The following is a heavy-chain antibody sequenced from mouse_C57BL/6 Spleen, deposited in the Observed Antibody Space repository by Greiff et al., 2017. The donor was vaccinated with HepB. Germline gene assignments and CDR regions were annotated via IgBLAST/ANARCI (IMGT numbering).Heavy chain of an antibody. Sequence: EVKLQESGPGLVKPSQSLSLTCSVTGYSITSGYYWNWIRQFPGNKLEWMGYISYDGSNNYNPSLKNRISITRDTSKNQFFLKLNSVTTEDTATYYCARDRAGAMDYWGQGTSVTVSS. CDR1: GYSITSGYY. CDR3: ARDRAGAMDY. V-gene: IGHV3-6*01. CDR2: ISYDGSN. J-gene: IGHJ4*01.